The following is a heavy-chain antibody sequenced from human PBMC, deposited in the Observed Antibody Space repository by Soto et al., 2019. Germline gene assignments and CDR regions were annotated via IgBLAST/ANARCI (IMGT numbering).Heavy chain of an antibody. Sequence: KESGPTRVKPTQTLALTCTFSGFSLTTSGVGVGWIRKTPGKALEWLAVIYWDDDKRYNPSLKNRLTITKDTSKNQVVLIMADMDPVDTATYCAHRGYMYGNWDHGYFDYWGQGTLVTVSS. CDR2: IYWDDDK. CDR3: AHRGYMYGNWDHGYFDY. J-gene: IGHJ4*02. D-gene: IGHD5-18*01. V-gene: IGHV2-5*02. CDR1: GFSLTTSGVG.